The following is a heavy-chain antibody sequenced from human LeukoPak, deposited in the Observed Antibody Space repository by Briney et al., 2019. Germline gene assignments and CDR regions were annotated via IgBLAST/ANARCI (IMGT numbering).Heavy chain of an antibody. CDR3: ATYRQVLLPFES. J-gene: IGHJ4*02. D-gene: IGHD2-8*02. Sequence: GWSLRLSCAASGFTFSTFAMIWVRQPPGKGLEWVSSIFPSGGEIHYADSVRGRFTISRDNSQSTLSLQMNSLRAEDTAIYYCATYRQVLLPFESWGQGTLVTVSS. CDR2: IFPSGGEI. V-gene: IGHV3-23*01. CDR1: GFTFSTFA.